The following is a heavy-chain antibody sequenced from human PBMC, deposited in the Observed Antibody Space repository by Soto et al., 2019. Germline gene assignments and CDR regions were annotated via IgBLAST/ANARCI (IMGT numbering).Heavy chain of an antibody. CDR1: GVTFSNYA. J-gene: IGHJ4*02. D-gene: IGHD6-19*01. CDR2: VSYDGNKK. Sequence: QVQLVESGGGVVQPGRSLRLSCSASGVTFSNYAIHWVRQAPGKGRAWVVVVSYDGNKKYYADSVKGRFTISRDSSKNTVSLQSNSLSTEDTARYYSAIDPYTTGWMGHWGKGTLVTVSS. V-gene: IGHV3-30*04. CDR3: AIDPYTTGWMGH.